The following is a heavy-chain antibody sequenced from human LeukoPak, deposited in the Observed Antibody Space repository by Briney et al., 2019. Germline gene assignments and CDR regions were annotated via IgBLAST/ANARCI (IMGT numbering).Heavy chain of an antibody. D-gene: IGHD6-19*01. V-gene: IGHV4-61*01. Sequence: SETLSLTCTVSGGSISSSRYYWSWVRQPPGRGLEWIGYIHYSGSTNYNPSLKSRVTISVDTSKNQFSLKLTSVTAADTAVYYCAREGQWLADWFDPWGQGTLVTVSS. CDR2: IHYSGST. J-gene: IGHJ5*02. CDR1: GGSISSSRYY. CDR3: AREGQWLADWFDP.